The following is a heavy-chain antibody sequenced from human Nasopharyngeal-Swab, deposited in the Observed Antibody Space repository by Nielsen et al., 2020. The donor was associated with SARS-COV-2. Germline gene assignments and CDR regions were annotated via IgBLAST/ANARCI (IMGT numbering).Heavy chain of an antibody. J-gene: IGHJ5*02. D-gene: IGHD3-9*01. CDR2: IWYDGSNK. V-gene: IGHV3-33*01. Sequence: VRQAPGKGLEWVAVIWYDGSNKYCADSVKGRFTISRDNSKNTLYLQMNSLRAEDTAVYYCARDLSLRYFDWSPGGLWFDPWGQGTLVTVSS. CDR3: ARDLSLRYFDWSPGGLWFDP.